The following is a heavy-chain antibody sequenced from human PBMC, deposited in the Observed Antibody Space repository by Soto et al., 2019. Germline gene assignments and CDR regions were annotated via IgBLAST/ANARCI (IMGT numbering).Heavy chain of an antibody. V-gene: IGHV4-34*01. CDR3: ARYCSGGSCYYGMDV. CDR2: INHSGST. J-gene: IGHJ6*02. D-gene: IGHD2-15*01. CDR1: GGSFSGYY. Sequence: QVQLQQWGAGLLKPSETLSLTCAVYGGSFSGYYWSWIRQPPGKGLEWIGEINHSGSTNYNPSLKSRVTISVDTSKHQFSLKLSSVTAADTAVYYCARYCSGGSCYYGMDVWGQGTTVTVSS.